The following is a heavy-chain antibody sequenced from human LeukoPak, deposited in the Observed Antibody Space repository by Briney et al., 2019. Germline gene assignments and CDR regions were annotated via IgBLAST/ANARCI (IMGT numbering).Heavy chain of an antibody. D-gene: IGHD2-8*01. Sequence: SETLSLTCTVSGASITSYYWSWIRQPPGKALEWIGYIYYSGSTNYNPSLKSRVTISVDTSKNQFSLKLSSVTAADTAVYYCARRGVLTRIPSYYFDYWGQGTLVTVSS. V-gene: IGHV4-59*08. CDR2: IYYSGST. CDR3: ARRGVLTRIPSYYFDY. CDR1: GASITSYY. J-gene: IGHJ4*02.